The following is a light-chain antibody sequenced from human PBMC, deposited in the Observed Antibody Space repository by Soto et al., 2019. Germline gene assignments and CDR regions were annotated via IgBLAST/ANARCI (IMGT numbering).Light chain of an antibody. CDR2: DAS. CDR3: QQYDNLPWT. Sequence: DIQMTQSPSALSASVGDRVTITCQASQDISNYLSWYQQKPGKAPKLLIYDASNLETGVPSRFSGSGSGTDFTFTISSLQPEDIATYYCQQYDNLPWTFGQGTKVDIK. CDR1: QDISNY. J-gene: IGKJ1*01. V-gene: IGKV1-33*01.